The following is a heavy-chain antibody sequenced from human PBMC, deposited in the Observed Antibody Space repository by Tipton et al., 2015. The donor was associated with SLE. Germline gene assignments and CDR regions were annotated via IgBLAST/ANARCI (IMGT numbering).Heavy chain of an antibody. CDR3: ARGVTMFGVDYYNYYMDV. CDR1: GGSISTYY. D-gene: IGHD3-3*01. CDR2: ISHTGNT. Sequence: TLSLTCTVSGGSISTYYWSWIRQPPTQGLEWIGWISHTGNTDYNPSLKSRVTITVDTSKNQFSLRLSSVTAADTAVYYCARGVTMFGVDYYNYYMDVWGKGTTVTVS. J-gene: IGHJ6*03. V-gene: IGHV4-59*01.